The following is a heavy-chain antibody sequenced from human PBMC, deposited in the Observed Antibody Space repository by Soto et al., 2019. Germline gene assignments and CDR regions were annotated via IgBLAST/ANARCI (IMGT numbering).Heavy chain of an antibody. Sequence: PSETLSLTCTVSGGSISSYYWSWIRQPPGKGLEWIGYIYYSGSTNYNPSLKSRVTISVDTSKNQFSLKLSSVTAADTAVYYCARDSLRTYYYDSSGYYSDAFDIWGQGTMVTVSS. CDR2: IYYSGST. J-gene: IGHJ3*02. D-gene: IGHD3-22*01. CDR1: GGSISSYY. CDR3: ARDSLRTYYYDSSGYYSDAFDI. V-gene: IGHV4-59*01.